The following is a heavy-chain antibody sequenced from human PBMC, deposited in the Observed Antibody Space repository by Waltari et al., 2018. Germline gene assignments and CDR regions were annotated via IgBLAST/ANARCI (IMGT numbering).Heavy chain of an antibody. J-gene: IGHJ6*02. CDR3: ARGVLRFLEWFSAYYYYGMDV. CDR2: IKHSGST. D-gene: IGHD3-3*01. Sequence: QVQLQQWGAGLLKPSETLSLTCAVYGGSFSGYYWSWIRPPPGKWLEWIGEIKHSGSTNYNPSLKSRVTISVDTSKNQFSLKLSSVTAADTAVYYCARGVLRFLEWFSAYYYYGMDVWGQGTTVTVSS. CDR1: GGSFSGYY. V-gene: IGHV4-34*01.